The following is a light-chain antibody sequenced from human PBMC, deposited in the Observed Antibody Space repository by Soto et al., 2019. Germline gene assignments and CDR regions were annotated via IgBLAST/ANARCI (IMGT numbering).Light chain of an antibody. CDR2: SDN. CDR1: SSNIGNNF. V-gene: IGLV1-47*02. Sequence: QSVLTQPPSASGTPGQMVTISCSGSSSNIGNNFVYWYQQLPETAPKLLIYSDNQRPSGVPDRFSGSKSGTSASLAISGLRSEDEADYYCATWDDSLRVVVFGGGTKLTVL. J-gene: IGLJ2*01. CDR3: ATWDDSLRVVV.